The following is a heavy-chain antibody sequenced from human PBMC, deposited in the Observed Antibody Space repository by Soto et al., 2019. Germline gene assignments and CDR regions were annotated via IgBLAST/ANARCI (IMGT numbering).Heavy chain of an antibody. D-gene: IGHD5-12*01. CDR2: INQDGGVR. Sequence: EVQLVESGGGLVQPGGSLRLSCAASGFTFSTYWMSWVRQAPGKGLEWVTNINQDGGVRDYVDSVKGRFTISRDNAKNSVYLQMNSLRAEATAVYYCARDGQGGFLAYWGQGTLVTVSS. CDR3: ARDGQGGFLAY. CDR1: GFTFSTYW. J-gene: IGHJ4*02. V-gene: IGHV3-7*01.